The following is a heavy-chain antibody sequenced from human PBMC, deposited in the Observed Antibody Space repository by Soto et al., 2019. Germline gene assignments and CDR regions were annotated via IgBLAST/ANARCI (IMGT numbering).Heavy chain of an antibody. Sequence: HPGGSLRLSXAAAGFDFEDYAMHWVRQVPGKGLEWVSLTNSDGTDSYYMDSVKGRFTISRDNAKSTLYLQMDRLRPEDTALYFCAKSLYYYDSSPLDHWGQGTLVTVSS. CDR3: AKSLYYYDSSPLDH. CDR1: GFDFEDYA. D-gene: IGHD3-22*01. J-gene: IGHJ4*02. V-gene: IGHV3-43D*04. CDR2: TNSDGTDS.